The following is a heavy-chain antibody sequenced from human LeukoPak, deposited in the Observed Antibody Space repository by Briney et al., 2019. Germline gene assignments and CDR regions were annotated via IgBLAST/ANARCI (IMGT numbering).Heavy chain of an antibody. CDR3: ARGSSVSNSAFDY. V-gene: IGHV4-61*02. CDR1: GGSISSGSYY. D-gene: IGHD4-11*01. CDR2: IYTSGST. J-gene: IGHJ4*02. Sequence: ASETLSLTCTVSGGSISSGSYYWSWIRQPAGKGLEWIGRIYTSGSTNYNPSLKSRVTISVDTSKNQFSLKLSSVTAADTAVYYCARGSSVSNSAFDYWGQGTLVTVSS.